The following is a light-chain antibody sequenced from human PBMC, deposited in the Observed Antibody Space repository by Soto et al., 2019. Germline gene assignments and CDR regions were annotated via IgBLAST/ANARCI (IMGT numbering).Light chain of an antibody. CDR1: QSLLPSDGYNY. CDR3: MQALQTPLT. Sequence: DIVMTQSPLSLPVTPGEPASISCRSSQSLLPSDGYNYLDWFVQRPGQSPQLLTYLSSSRASGVPDRFSGSGSGTDFTLKISRVEAEDVGVYYCMQALQTPLTFGGGTKVDIK. J-gene: IGKJ4*01. V-gene: IGKV2-28*01. CDR2: LSS.